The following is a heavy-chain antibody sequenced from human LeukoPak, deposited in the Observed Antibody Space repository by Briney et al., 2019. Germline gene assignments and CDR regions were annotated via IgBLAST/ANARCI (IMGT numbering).Heavy chain of an antibody. J-gene: IGHJ4*02. V-gene: IGHV1-2*02. CDR3: ARVDDPYYYGSGPPSGFDY. D-gene: IGHD3-10*01. Sequence: ASVKVSCKASGYTFTGYYMHWVRQAPGQGLEWMGWINPNSGGTNYAQKFQGRVTMTRDTSISTAYMELSRRRSDDTAVYYCARVDDPYYYGSGPPSGFDYWGQGTLVTVSS. CDR1: GYTFTGYY. CDR2: INPNSGGT.